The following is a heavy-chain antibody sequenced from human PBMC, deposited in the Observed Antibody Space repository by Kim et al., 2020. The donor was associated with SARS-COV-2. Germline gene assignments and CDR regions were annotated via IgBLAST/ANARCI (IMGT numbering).Heavy chain of an antibody. D-gene: IGHD2-8*01. CDR1: GGSISSYQ. CDR2: LYNSGNT. J-gene: IGHJ4*02. CDR3: ARAPRNGHFDS. V-gene: IGHV4-59*01. Sequence: SETLSLTCTVSGGSISSYQWSWIRQPPGKGLECIGYLYNSGNTNYNPSFKSRVTILVDTSKNQFSLTLTSVTAADTAVYYCARAPRNGHFDSWGQGVLVAVPS.